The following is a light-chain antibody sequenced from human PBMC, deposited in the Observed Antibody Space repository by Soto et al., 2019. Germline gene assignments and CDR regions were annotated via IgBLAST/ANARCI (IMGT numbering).Light chain of an antibody. V-gene: IGLV2-18*02. Sequence: QSVLTQPPSVSGSPGQSVTISCTGTSSDVGSYNRVCWYQQPPGTAPKLMIYEVSNRPSGVPDRFSASKSGNTASLTISGLQDEDEAHYYCSSYTSSSTYVFGTGTKVTVL. CDR1: SSDVGSYNR. CDR3: SSYTSSSTYV. J-gene: IGLJ1*01. CDR2: EVS.